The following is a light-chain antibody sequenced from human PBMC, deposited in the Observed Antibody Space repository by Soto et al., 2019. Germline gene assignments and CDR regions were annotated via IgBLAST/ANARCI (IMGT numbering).Light chain of an antibody. CDR3: QQYGNSPIT. V-gene: IGKV3-20*01. CDR1: QSLRRHY. Sequence: ESVLTQSPDTLSLSPGERVTLSCSASQSLRRHYLAWYQQKPGQAPRLLIYSASNRATGIPDRFSGSGSGTDFTLTISRLEPEDFAVYYCQQYGNSPITFGQGTRLEIK. CDR2: SAS. J-gene: IGKJ5*01.